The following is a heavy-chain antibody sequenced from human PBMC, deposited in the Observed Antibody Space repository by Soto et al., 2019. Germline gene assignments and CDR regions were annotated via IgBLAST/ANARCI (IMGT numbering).Heavy chain of an antibody. V-gene: IGHV3-21*01. J-gene: IGHJ4*01. CDR3: ARRQWVGGFHLTMGYFDY. Sequence: LQYHSKKNSSSSYIYYADSVTGRFTISTDNPKNSLYLQMNSLSAEDTAVYFCARRQWVGGFHLTMGYFDYWGQGSLVTVSS. CDR2: KNSSSSYI. D-gene: IGHD1-26*01.